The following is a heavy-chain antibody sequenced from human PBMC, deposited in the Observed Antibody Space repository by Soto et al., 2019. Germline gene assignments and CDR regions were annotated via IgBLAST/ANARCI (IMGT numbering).Heavy chain of an antibody. D-gene: IGHD2-8*01. CDR3: ARVNGDGPWGYCTNGVCQTHYFDY. Sequence: SETLSLTCAVYGGSFSGYYWSWIRQPPGKGLEWIGEINHSGSTNYNPSLKSRVTISVDTSKNQFSLKLSSVTAADTAVYYCARVNGDGPWGYCTNGVCQTHYFDYWGQGTLVTVSS. CDR1: GGSFSGYY. V-gene: IGHV4-34*01. J-gene: IGHJ4*02. CDR2: INHSGST.